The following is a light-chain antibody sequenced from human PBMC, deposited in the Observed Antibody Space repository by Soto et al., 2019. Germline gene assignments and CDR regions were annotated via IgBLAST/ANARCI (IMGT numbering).Light chain of an antibody. CDR1: QSVSSY. Sequence: EIVLTQSPATLSLSPGERATLSCRASQSVSSYLAWYQQKPGQAPRLLIFGASIRVTGIPDRFSGSGSGTDFTLTISRLEPEDFAVYYCQQYGNSPRSFGGGTKVDIK. CDR3: QQYGNSPRS. J-gene: IGKJ4*01. CDR2: GAS. V-gene: IGKV3-20*01.